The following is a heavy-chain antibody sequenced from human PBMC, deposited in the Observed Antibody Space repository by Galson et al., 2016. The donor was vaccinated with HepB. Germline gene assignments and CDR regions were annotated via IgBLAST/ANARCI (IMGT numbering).Heavy chain of an antibody. CDR3: AKIRVRGWGSFFRMDV. CDR1: GFTFGSFG. CDR2: ISYDGSNK. D-gene: IGHD3-16*01. Sequence: SLRLSCAASGFTFGSFGMHWVRQPPGKGLEWLAVISYDGSNKNYGDSVKGRFTISRDNSKNTLYLQMNSLRADDTAMYYCAKIRVRGWGSFFRMDVWGQGTAVTVSS. V-gene: IGHV3-30*18. J-gene: IGHJ6*02.